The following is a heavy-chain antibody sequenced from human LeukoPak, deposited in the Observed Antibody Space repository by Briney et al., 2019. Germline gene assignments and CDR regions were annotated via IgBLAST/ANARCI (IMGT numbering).Heavy chain of an antibody. CDR1: GYPFGSYG. D-gene: IGHD4-23*01. Sequence: ASVKVSCKASGYPFGSYGISWVRQAPGQGLEWMGWNSGYKGNTKYAQKFQGRVTMTTDTPTSTAYMELRSLRSDDTAVYYCARDHGGKVDRYFDLWGRGTLVTVSS. V-gene: IGHV1-18*01. J-gene: IGHJ2*01. CDR3: ARDHGGKVDRYFDL. CDR2: NSGYKGNT.